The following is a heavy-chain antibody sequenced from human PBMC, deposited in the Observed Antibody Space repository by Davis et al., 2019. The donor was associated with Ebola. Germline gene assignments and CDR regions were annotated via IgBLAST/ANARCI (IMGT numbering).Heavy chain of an antibody. CDR3: AREYDSSGYYYFDY. CDR2: IYYSGST. D-gene: IGHD3-22*01. Sequence: PSETLSLTCSVSGDSISSYYWSWIRQPPGKGLEWIGYIYYSGSTDYNPSLKSRVTISVDTSKNQFSLKLSSVTAADTAVYYCAREYDSSGYYYFDYWGQGTLVTVSS. CDR1: GDSISSYY. V-gene: IGHV4-59*01. J-gene: IGHJ4*02.